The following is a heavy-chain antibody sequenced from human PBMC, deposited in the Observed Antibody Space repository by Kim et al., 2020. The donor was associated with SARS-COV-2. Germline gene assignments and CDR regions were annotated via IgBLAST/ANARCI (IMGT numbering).Heavy chain of an antibody. Sequence: GGSLRLSCATSGFTFSAYDMNWVRQAPWKGLEWLSFTTKSSATIYYADSVQGRFTISRDNAKNSLYLQMNSLRDEDTALYYCVRDRMGGAFDIWGQGTMV. J-gene: IGHJ3*02. D-gene: IGHD3-16*01. V-gene: IGHV3-48*02. CDR3: VRDRMGGAFDI. CDR1: GFTFSAYD. CDR2: TTKSSATI.